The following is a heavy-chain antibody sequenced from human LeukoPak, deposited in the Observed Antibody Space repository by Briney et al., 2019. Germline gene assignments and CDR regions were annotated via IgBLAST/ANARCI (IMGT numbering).Heavy chain of an antibody. J-gene: IGHJ3*02. CDR1: GYTFTGYY. Sequence: ASVKVSCKASGYTFTGYYMHWVRQAPGQGLEWMGWINPNSGGTNYAQKFQGRVTMTRDTSISTAYMELSRLRSDDTAVYYCARSGVVIRDREPYVLLIWGQGTMVTVSS. D-gene: IGHD3-3*01. CDR2: INPNSGGT. CDR3: ARSGVVIRDREPYVLLI. V-gene: IGHV1-2*02.